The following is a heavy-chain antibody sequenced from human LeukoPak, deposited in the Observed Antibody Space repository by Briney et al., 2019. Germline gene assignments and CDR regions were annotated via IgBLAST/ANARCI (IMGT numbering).Heavy chain of an antibody. CDR3: AKDPTETAYYYFDY. CDR2: INTNGGST. V-gene: IGHV3-20*04. Sequence: GGSLRLSCAASGFTFDDYGMSWVRQAPGKGLEWVSGINTNGGSTGYADSVKGRFTISRDNAKNSLYLQMNSLRTEDTALYYCAKDPTETAYYYFDYWGQGTLVTVSS. CDR1: GFTFDDYG. J-gene: IGHJ4*02. D-gene: IGHD1-14*01.